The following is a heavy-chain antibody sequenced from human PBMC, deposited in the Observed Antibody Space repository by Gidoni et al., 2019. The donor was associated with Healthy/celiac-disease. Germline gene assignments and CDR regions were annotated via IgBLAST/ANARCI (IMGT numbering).Heavy chain of an antibody. CDR2: IKSKTDGGTT. V-gene: IGHV3-15*01. D-gene: IGHD2-2*01. CDR3: TTDSHVSCSSTSPQFCYYYGMDV. Sequence: VSKAPCHGWWLEGVGRIKSKTDGGTTDYAAPVKGRFTISRDDSKNTLYLQMNSLKTEDTAVYYCTTDSHVSCSSTSPQFCYYYGMDVWGQGTTVTVSS. J-gene: IGHJ6*02.